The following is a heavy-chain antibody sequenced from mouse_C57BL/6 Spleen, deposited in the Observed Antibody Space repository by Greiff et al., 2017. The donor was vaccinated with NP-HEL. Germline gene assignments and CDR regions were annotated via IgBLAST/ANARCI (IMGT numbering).Heavy chain of an antibody. CDR2: INPNNGGT. D-gene: IGHD2-1*01. CDR3: ARGALYSTAFDY. CDR1: GYTFTDYN. Sequence: EVQLQQSGPELVKPGASVKMSCKASGYTFTDYNMHWVKQSHGKSLEWIGYINPNNGGTSYNQKFKGKATLTVNKSSSTAYMELRSLTSEDSAVYYCARGALYSTAFDYWGQGTTLTVSS. V-gene: IGHV1-22*01. J-gene: IGHJ2*01.